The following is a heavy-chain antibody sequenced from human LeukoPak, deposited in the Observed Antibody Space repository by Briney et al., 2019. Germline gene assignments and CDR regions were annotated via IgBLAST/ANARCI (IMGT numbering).Heavy chain of an antibody. Sequence: AGGSLRLSCAASGFTFSTYDMNWVRQAPGKGLEWVSYISSSSRTISYADSVKGRFTISRDNAKNSLYLQMNSLRAEDTAGYYCARLRYYAMDVWGQGTTVTASS. CDR3: ARLRYYAMDV. CDR1: GFTFSTYD. V-gene: IGHV3-48*01. J-gene: IGHJ6*02. CDR2: ISSSSRTI.